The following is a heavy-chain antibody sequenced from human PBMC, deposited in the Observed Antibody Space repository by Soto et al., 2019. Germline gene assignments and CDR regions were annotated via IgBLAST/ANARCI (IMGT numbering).Heavy chain of an antibody. D-gene: IGHD3-3*01. V-gene: IGHV3-30-3*01. J-gene: IGHJ4*02. CDR2: ISYNGDNI. CDR1: GVTFSTYA. Sequence: PGGALRLSRAASGVTFSTYAMHWVRQAPGKGLEWVAVISYNGDNIYYVDSVKGRFTISRDNSKNTLFLQMNSLRDEDTAVYYCANPYYDFRSGYYLDNWGQGT. CDR3: ANPYYDFRSGYYLDN.